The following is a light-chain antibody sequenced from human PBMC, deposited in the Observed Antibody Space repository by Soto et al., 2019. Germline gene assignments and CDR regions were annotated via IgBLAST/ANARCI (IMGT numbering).Light chain of an antibody. Sequence: DIQMTQSPSSLSASVGYRVTITCRASRGVGNDVAWYQQKPGKPPKRLIYAAPSLQSGIPSRFSCSGSGTEFTLTISSLQPEDFATYYCAQHNSYPRTFGQGTRVEMK. CDR1: RGVGND. CDR3: AQHNSYPRT. J-gene: IGKJ1*01. CDR2: AAP. V-gene: IGKV1-17*01.